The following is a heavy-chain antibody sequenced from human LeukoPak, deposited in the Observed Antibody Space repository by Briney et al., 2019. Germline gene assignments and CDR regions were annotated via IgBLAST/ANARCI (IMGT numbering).Heavy chain of an antibody. V-gene: IGHV3-15*01. J-gene: IGHJ3*02. CDR3: TTPIVVVPAANGVVIDI. Sequence: PGGSLRLSCAASGFTFSNAWMSWVRQAPGKGLEWVGRIKSKTDGGTTDYAAPVKGRFTISRDDSKNTLYLQMNSLKTEDTAVYYCTTPIVVVPAANGVVIDIWGQGTMVTVSS. CDR1: GFTFSNAW. D-gene: IGHD2-2*01. CDR2: IKSKTDGGTT.